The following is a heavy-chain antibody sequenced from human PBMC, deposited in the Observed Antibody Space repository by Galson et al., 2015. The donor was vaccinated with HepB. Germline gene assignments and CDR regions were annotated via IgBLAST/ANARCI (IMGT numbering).Heavy chain of an antibody. CDR2: ISYDGSNK. CDR3: ARGASPTTLYSSNWYGAFDI. Sequence: SLRLSCAASGFIYSSYALHWVRQAPGRGLEWVAAISYDGSNKYAESVKGRFTISRDNPKSTLYLQMNNLRAEDRAVYYCARGASPTTLYSSNWYGAFDIWGQGTIITVSS. V-gene: IGHV3-30-3*01. D-gene: IGHD6-13*01. J-gene: IGHJ3*02. CDR1: GFIYSSYA.